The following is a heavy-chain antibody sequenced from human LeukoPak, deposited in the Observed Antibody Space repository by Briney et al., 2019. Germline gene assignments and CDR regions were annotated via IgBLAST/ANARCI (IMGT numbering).Heavy chain of an antibody. CDR2: IYTSGST. V-gene: IGHV4-61*02. D-gene: IGHD4-17*01. J-gene: IGHJ3*02. CDR3: ARGVLNGDDAFDI. Sequence: SETLSLTCTVSGGSISSGSYYWSWIRQPAGKGLEWIGRIYTSGSTNYNPSLKSRVTISVDTSKNQFSLKLSSVTAADTAVYYCARGVLNGDDAFDIWGQGTMVTVSS. CDR1: GGSISSGSYY.